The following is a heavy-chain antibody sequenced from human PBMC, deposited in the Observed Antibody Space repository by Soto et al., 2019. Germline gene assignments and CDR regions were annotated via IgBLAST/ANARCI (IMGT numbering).Heavy chain of an antibody. Sequence: PSETLSLTCTVSGGSISSGGYYRSWIRQHPGKGLEWIGYIYYSGSTYYNPSPKSRVTISVDTSKNQFSLKLSSVTAADTAVYYCARAGDTAMVVWFDPWGQGTLVTVSS. CDR1: GGSISSGGYY. CDR3: ARAGDTAMVVWFDP. CDR2: IYYSGST. V-gene: IGHV4-31*03. D-gene: IGHD5-18*01. J-gene: IGHJ5*02.